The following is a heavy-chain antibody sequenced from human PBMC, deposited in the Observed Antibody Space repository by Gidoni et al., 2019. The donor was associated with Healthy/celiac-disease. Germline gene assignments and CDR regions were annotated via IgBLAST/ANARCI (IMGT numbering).Heavy chain of an antibody. CDR2: IYYSGST. J-gene: IGHJ3*02. V-gene: IGHV4-31*03. D-gene: IGHD3-22*01. CDR3: ARAWYYYDSSGYYNPDAFDI. Sequence: QVQLQETGPGLVKHSQTLSLTCTVSGGSISSGGYYWSWIRQHPGKSLEWMGYIYYSGSTYYNPSLKSRVTISVDTSKNQFSLKLSSVTAADTAVYYCARAWYYYDSSGYYNPDAFDIWGQGTMVTVSS. CDR1: GGSISSGGYY.